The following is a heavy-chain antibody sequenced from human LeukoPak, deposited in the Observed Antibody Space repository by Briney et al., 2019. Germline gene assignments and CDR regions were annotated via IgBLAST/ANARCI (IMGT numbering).Heavy chain of an antibody. D-gene: IGHD1-1*01. J-gene: IGHJ6*04. CDR3: ARDDWNDRDYYYYYGMDV. CDR1: GYTFTSYY. V-gene: IGHV1-46*01. CDR2: INPSGGST. Sequence: ASVKVSCKASGYTFTSYYMHWVRQAPGQGLEWMGVINPSGGSTSYAHKFQGRVTMTRDTSTSTVYMELSSLRSEDTAVYYCARDDWNDRDYYYYYGMDVWGKGTTVTVSS.